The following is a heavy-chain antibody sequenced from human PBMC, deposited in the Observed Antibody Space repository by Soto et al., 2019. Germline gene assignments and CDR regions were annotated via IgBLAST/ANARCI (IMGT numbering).Heavy chain of an antibody. CDR1: GGTCSIYA. D-gene: IGHD4-4*01. CDR3: ARDLQSGNYYGMDV. Sequence: SVKVSCKASGGTCSIYAISCVLRSPGQWLEWMGGIIPIFGTANYAQKFQGRVTITADKSTSTAYMELSSLRSEDTAVYYCARDLQSGNYYGMDVWGQGTTVTVSS. V-gene: IGHV1-69*06. CDR2: IIPIFGTA. J-gene: IGHJ6*02.